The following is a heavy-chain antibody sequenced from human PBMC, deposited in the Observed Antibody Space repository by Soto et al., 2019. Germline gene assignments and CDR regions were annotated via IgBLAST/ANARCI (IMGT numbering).Heavy chain of an antibody. CDR1: GFTFSSYA. Sequence: QVQLVESGGGVVQPGRSLRLSCAASGFTFSSYAMHWVRQAPGKGLEWVAVISYDGSNKYYEDSVKGRFTISRDNSKNSLYLHMNSLRAEGTAVDYCGRDPTGCGGYCWGWFDTWGQGTLVTVSS. J-gene: IGHJ5*02. CDR3: GRDPTGCGGYCWGWFDT. V-gene: IGHV3-30*14. CDR2: ISYDGSNK. D-gene: IGHD2-21*02.